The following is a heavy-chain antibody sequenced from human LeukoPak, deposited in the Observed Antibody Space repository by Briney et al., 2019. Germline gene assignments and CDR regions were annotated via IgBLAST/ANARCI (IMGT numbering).Heavy chain of an antibody. CDR3: AKEGFTMVRGAAGTLDY. CDR2: ISGSGGST. J-gene: IGHJ4*02. D-gene: IGHD3-10*01. CDR1: GFTFSSYG. V-gene: IGHV3-23*01. Sequence: GGSLRLSCAASGFTFSSYGMSWVRQAPGKGLEWVSAISGSGGSTYYADSVKGRFTISRDNSKNTLYPQMNSLRAEDTAVYYCAKEGFTMVRGAAGTLDYWGQGTLVTVSS.